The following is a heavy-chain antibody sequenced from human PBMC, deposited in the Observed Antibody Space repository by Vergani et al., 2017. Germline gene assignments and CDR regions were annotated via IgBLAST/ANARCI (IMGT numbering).Heavy chain of an antibody. CDR1: GFSFNSYW. D-gene: IGHD3-10*01. CDR3: ARYLXYYGSGSYFNWFDP. V-gene: IGHV3-74*02. CDR2: IKSDGSIT. J-gene: IGHJ5*02. Sequence: QLVESGGGWVQPGGSLRLSCSASGFSFNSYWMHWVRQVPGKGLLWVSRIKSDGSITAYADSVKGRFTISRDNAQNTLYLQMNSLRVEDTAVYYCARYLXYYGSGSYFNWFDPWGQGTLVTVSS.